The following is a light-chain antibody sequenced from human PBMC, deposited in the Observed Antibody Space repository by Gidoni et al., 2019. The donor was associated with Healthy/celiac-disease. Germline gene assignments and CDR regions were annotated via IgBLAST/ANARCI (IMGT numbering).Light chain of an antibody. CDR3: QQLNSYPLT. CDR2: DAS. CDR1: QGISTA. J-gene: IGKJ4*01. V-gene: IGKV1-13*02. Sequence: AIQLTQSPSSLSASVGDRVTITCRASQGISTALAWYQQKPGKAPKLLIFDASSLKSGVPSRFSGSGSGTDFTLAISSLQPEDFVTYYCQQLNSYPLTFGGGTKVDIK.